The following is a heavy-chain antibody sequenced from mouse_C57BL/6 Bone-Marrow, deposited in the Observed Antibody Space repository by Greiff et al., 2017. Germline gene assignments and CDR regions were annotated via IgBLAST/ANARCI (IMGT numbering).Heavy chain of an antibody. Sequence: QVQLKESGAELVKPGASVKLSCKASGYTFTSYWMHWVKQRPGQGLEWIGMIHPNSGSTNYNEKFKSKATLTVDKSSSTAYMQLSSLTSEDSAVYYCARRGVYYDYLRGAMDYWGQGTSVTVSS. CDR2: IHPNSGST. J-gene: IGHJ4*01. CDR3: ARRGVYYDYLRGAMDY. D-gene: IGHD2-4*01. V-gene: IGHV1-64*01. CDR1: GYTFTSYW.